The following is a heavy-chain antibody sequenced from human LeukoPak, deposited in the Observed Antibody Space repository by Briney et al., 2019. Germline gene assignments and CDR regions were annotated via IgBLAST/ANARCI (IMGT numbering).Heavy chain of an antibody. D-gene: IGHD6-13*01. V-gene: IGHV3-72*01. Sequence: TGGSLRLSCAASGFTFSDHFMDWVRQAPGKGLEWVGRIRNKANSYTADYAASVKGRFTIARDDSKNLLYLEMNRLKTEDTAVYYCAGIVAAADYWGQGTLVTVSS. J-gene: IGHJ4*02. CDR1: GFTFSDHF. CDR3: AGIVAAADY. CDR2: IRNKANSYTA.